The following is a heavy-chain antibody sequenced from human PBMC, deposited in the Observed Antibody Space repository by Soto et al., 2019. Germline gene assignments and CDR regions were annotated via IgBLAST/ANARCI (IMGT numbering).Heavy chain of an antibody. CDR2: INPNSGGT. J-gene: IGHJ4*02. CDR3: ARGGTAMVTGFDY. Sequence: QVQLVQSGAEVKKPGASVKVSCKASGYTFTGYYMHWVRQAPGQGLEWMGWINPNSGGTNYAQKFQGRVTITADESTSTAYMELSSLRSEDTAVYYCARGGTAMVTGFDYWGQGTLVTVSS. D-gene: IGHD5-18*01. V-gene: IGHV1-2*02. CDR1: GYTFTGYY.